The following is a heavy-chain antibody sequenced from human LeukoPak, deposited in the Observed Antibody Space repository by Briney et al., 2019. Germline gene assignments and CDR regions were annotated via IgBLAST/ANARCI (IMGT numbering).Heavy chain of an antibody. CDR2: IYYSGSP. D-gene: IGHD5-18*01. CDR3: ARHSRGYSYPNWFDP. J-gene: IGHJ5*02. CDR1: CGSISSSSYY. Sequence: PSETLSLTCTVSCGSISSSSYYWGWIRQPPGKGLEWIVSIYYSGSPYYNSSLKSRVTISVDTSKNQFSLKLSSVTAAVTAVYYCARHSRGYSYPNWFDPWGQGTLVTVSS. V-gene: IGHV4-39*01.